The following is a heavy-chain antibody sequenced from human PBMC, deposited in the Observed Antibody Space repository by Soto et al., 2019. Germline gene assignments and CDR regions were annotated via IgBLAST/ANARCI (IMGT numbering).Heavy chain of an antibody. CDR3: ARSVPYCGGDCYSGYFDY. J-gene: IGHJ4*02. CDR1: GGTFSSYA. CDR2: IIPIFGTA. D-gene: IGHD2-21*02. V-gene: IGHV1-69*13. Sequence: GASVKVSCKASGGTFSSYAISWVRQAPGQGLEWMGGIIPIFGTANYAQKFQGRVTITADESTSTAYMELSSLRSEDTAVYYCARSVPYCGGDCYSGYFDYWGQGTLVIVSS.